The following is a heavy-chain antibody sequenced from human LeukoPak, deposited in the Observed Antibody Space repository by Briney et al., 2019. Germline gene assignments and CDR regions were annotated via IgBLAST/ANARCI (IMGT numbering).Heavy chain of an antibody. V-gene: IGHV3-33*01. CDR1: GFMFSNYG. J-gene: IGHJ6*02. CDR3: ARGVTVAGPYGMDV. Sequence: GGSLRLSCEASGFMFSNYGIHWVRQAPGKGLEWVAVIWYDGDNKYYADSVKGRFTISRDNPKSMLYLQMNSLRAEDTAVYYCARGVTVAGPYGMDVWGQGTTVTVSS. CDR2: IWYDGDNK. D-gene: IGHD6-13*01.